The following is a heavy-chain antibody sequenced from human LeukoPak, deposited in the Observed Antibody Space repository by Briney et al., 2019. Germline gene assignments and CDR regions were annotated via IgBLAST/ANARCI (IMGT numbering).Heavy chain of an antibody. CDR2: ISYDGSNK. CDR3: AREDSGGSYYRYPLIDY. V-gene: IGHV3-30-3*01. J-gene: IGHJ4*02. CDR1: GLTFSSYA. Sequence: PGRSLRLSCAASGLTFSSYAMHWVRQAPGKGLEWVAVISYDGSNKYYADSVKGRFTISRDNSKNTLYLQMNSLRAEDTAVYYCAREDSGGSYYRYPLIDYWGQGTLVTVSS. D-gene: IGHD1-26*01.